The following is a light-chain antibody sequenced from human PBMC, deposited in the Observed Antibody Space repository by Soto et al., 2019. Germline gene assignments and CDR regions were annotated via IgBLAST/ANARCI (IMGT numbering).Light chain of an antibody. V-gene: IGLV1-44*01. CDR2: TND. CDR1: TPNIGRNP. CDR3: TSFTTSSSLV. Sequence: QSVLTQSPSASGTPGQRVIISCSGTTPNIGRNPVHWYQQFPGTAPKLLISTNDQRPSGASDRFSGSKSGNTASLTISGLQADDEADYYCTSFTTSSSLVFGGGTQLTVL. J-gene: IGLJ2*01.